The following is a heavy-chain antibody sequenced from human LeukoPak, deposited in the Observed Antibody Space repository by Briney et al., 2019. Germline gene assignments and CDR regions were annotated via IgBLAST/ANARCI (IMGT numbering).Heavy chain of an antibody. CDR3: ARGGVAAKYYFDF. D-gene: IGHD3-10*01. J-gene: IGHJ4*02. V-gene: IGHV4-59*11. CDR2: IYYTGST. CDR1: GGSISPLY. Sequence: SETLSLTCTVSGGSISPLYWGWIRQPPGKGLEFIGYIYYTGSTNFNPSLKSRVTLSVDTSKNQISLKLNSVTAADTAVYYCARGGVAAKYYFDFWGQRTLVTISS.